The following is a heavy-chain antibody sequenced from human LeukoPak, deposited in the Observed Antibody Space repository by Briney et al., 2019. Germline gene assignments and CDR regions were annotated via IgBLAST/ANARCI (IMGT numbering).Heavy chain of an antibody. D-gene: IGHD3-9*01. CDR1: GFTFSSYS. CDR3: ARGNDILTGPRGLYYYYGMDV. Sequence: PGGSLRLSCAASGFTFSSYSMNWVRQAPGKGLEWVSSISSSSSYIYYADSVKGRFTISRENAKNSLYLQMNSLRAGDTAVYYCARGNDILTGPRGLYYYYGMDVWGQGTTVTVSS. J-gene: IGHJ6*02. V-gene: IGHV3-21*01. CDR2: ISSSSSYI.